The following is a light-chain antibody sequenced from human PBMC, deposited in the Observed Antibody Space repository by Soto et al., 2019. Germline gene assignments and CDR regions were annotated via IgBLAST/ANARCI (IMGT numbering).Light chain of an antibody. CDR2: RAS. J-gene: IGKJ1*01. CDR3: QQYNSYPWT. V-gene: IGKV1-5*03. Sequence: SEMTQYPSTLSGSVGDRVTITCRTRRTSSSWLAWYQQKPGKAPKLLIYRASTLKSGVPSRFSGSGSGTEFTLTISSLQPEDFAAYYCQQYNSYPWTFGQGTKVDIK. CDR1: RTSSSW.